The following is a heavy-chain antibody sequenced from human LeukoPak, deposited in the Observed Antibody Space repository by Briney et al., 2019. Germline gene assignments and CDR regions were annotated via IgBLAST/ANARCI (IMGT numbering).Heavy chain of an antibody. Sequence: PSETLSLTCAVFGGSINSYYWSWIRQPPGKGLEWIGYIYYSGNTNYNPSFKSRVTISVDTSKNQFSLKLSSVTAADTAIYYCVRQPSARAAFDIWGQGTMVTVSS. CDR3: VRQPSARAAFDI. J-gene: IGHJ3*02. D-gene: IGHD2-2*01. V-gene: IGHV4-59*08. CDR1: GGSINSYY. CDR2: IYYSGNT.